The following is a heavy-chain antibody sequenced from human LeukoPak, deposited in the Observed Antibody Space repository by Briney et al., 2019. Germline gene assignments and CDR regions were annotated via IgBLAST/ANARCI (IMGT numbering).Heavy chain of an antibody. Sequence: GGSLRLSCAASGFIFSSYSVHWVRQAPGKGPEWVAVVSSDGNKKFYADSVKGRFSISRDNSKNTLYLQMNSLRTEDTAVYYCARDRAYSGNDATYFDCWGQGTLVTVSS. CDR1: GFIFSSYS. V-gene: IGHV3-30-3*01. D-gene: IGHD5-12*01. CDR3: ARDRAYSGNDATYFDC. J-gene: IGHJ4*02. CDR2: VSSDGNKK.